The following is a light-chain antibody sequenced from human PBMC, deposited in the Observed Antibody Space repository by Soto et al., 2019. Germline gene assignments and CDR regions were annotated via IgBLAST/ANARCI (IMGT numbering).Light chain of an antibody. CDR3: QQYDTTSSLT. CDR1: QSVLYSSNNKNY. Sequence: DIVMTQSPDSLAVSLGERATIHCKSSQSVLYSSNNKNYLAWYQQKPGQPPKLLIYWASTRESGVPDRFSGSGSGTDVTLTISRLQAEDVAVYYCQQYDTTSSLTFGGGTKVEIK. CDR2: WAS. J-gene: IGKJ4*02. V-gene: IGKV4-1*01.